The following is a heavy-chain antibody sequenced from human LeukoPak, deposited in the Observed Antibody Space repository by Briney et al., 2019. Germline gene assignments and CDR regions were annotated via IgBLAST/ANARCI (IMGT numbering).Heavy chain of an antibody. V-gene: IGHV3-9*01. CDR1: GFTFSNSA. Sequence: GGSLRLSCAASGFTFSNSAMHWVRQAPGKGLEWVSGISWNSGSIGYADSVKGRFTISRDNAKNSLYLQMNSPRAEDTALYYCAKDNDYGDFDYWGQGTLVTVSS. CDR2: ISWNSGSI. CDR3: AKDNDYGDFDY. J-gene: IGHJ4*02. D-gene: IGHD4/OR15-4a*01.